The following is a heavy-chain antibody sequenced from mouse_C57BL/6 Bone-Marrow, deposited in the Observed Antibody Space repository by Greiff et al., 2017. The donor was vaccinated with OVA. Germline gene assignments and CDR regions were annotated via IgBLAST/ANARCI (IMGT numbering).Heavy chain of an antibody. D-gene: IGHD2-1*01. V-gene: IGHV1-63*01. CDR2: IYPGGGYP. J-gene: IGHJ4*01. Sequence: VQLQQSGAELVRPGTSVKMSCKASGYTFTNYWLGWAKQRPGHGLEWIGDIYPGGGYPNYNEKFKCKATLTADKASSTAYMQFSSLTSEDSAIDYCARRGDGNDARDYWGQGTSGTVSS. CDR1: GYTFTNYW. CDR3: ARRGDGNDARDY.